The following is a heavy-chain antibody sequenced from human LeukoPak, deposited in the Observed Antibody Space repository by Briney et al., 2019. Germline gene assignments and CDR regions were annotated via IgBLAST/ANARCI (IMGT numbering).Heavy chain of an antibody. J-gene: IGHJ4*02. CDR2: MNNDDRRT. Sequence: GGSLRLSCAASGFTFSNYWMHWVRQAPGKGLVWVSRMNNDDRRTSYADSVKGRFTISRDNAKSTLYLQMNSLRAEDTAVYYCAREDCTCGSCRFDQWGQGTLVTVSS. CDR3: AREDCTCGSCRFDQ. CDR1: GFTFSNYW. V-gene: IGHV3-74*01. D-gene: IGHD2-15*01.